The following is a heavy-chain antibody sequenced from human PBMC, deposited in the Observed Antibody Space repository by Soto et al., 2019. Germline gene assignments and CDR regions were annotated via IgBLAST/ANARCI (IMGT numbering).Heavy chain of an antibody. V-gene: IGHV2-5*02. CDR3: AHRRGDLLTGPPRHYYGMDV. Sequence: SGPTLGNPTQTLTLTCTFSGFSLNTRGVGVVWIRQPPGKALEWLALISWDGEKRYSPSLKSRLTITKDTSENQVVLTMTNMDPVDTATYYCAHRRGDLLTGPPRHYYGMDVWGQGTTVTVSS. CDR1: GFSLNTRGVG. D-gene: IGHD3-9*01. J-gene: IGHJ6*02. CDR2: ISWDGEK.